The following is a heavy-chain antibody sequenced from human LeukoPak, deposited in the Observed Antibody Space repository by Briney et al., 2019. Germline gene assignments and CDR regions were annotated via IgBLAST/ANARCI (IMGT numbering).Heavy chain of an antibody. V-gene: IGHV3-33*01. J-gene: IGHJ4*02. CDR2: IWFDGSNK. D-gene: IGHD1-1*01. CDR1: GFIFSNDA. CDR3: VRDPSGSGFAFDS. Sequence: PGGSLRLSCAASGFIFSNDAMHWVRQAPGKGLEWVAFIWFDGSNKHYADSVKCRFTISRDNSEDTLYLQMNSLRAEDTAVYYCVRDPSGSGFAFDSWGQGALVTVSS.